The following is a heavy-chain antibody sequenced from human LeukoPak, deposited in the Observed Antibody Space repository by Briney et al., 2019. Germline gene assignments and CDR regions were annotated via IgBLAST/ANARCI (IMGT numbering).Heavy chain of an antibody. D-gene: IGHD3-22*01. CDR2: INLNSGGT. J-gene: IGHJ4*02. V-gene: IGHV1-2*02. CDR3: TRGGDYEGPNYFDY. CDR1: GYTFIDYY. Sequence: ASVTVSCKSSGYTFIDYYMHSVRQAPGRGREWLGWINLNSGGTHYVQKFPGRVTMTRDTSISTAYMDLSSLRSDDTAVYYCTRGGDYEGPNYFDYWGQGTLVTVSS.